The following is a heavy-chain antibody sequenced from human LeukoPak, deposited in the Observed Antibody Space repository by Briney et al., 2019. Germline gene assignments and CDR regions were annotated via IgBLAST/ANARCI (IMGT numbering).Heavy chain of an antibody. Sequence: GGSLRLSCAASGFTFSSYAMSWVRQAPGKGLEWVSAISGRGGSTYYADSVKGRFTISRDNSKNTLYLQMNSLRAEDTAVYYCAKVGQYQLLFEAYFDYWGQGTLVTVSS. D-gene: IGHD2-2*01. CDR1: GFTFSSYA. CDR3: AKVGQYQLLFEAYFDY. J-gene: IGHJ4*02. V-gene: IGHV3-23*01. CDR2: ISGRGGST.